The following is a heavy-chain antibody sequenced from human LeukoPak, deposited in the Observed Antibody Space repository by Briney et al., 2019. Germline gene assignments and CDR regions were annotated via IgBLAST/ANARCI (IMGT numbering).Heavy chain of an antibody. Sequence: PGGSLRLSCAASGFTFSAYGMHWVRQAPGKGLEWVTFIRYDGSYKYYADSVKGRFTISRDNSKNTLYLQMNNLRAEDTAVYYCAKASHSNSWYSWYFDLWGRGSLVTFSS. CDR3: AKASHSNSWYSWYFDL. D-gene: IGHD6-13*01. CDR2: IRYDGSYK. CDR1: GFTFSAYG. V-gene: IGHV3-30*02. J-gene: IGHJ2*01.